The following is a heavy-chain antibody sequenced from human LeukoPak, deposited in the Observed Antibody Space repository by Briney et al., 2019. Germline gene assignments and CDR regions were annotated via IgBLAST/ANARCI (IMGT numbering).Heavy chain of an antibody. CDR1: GGSISSSSFY. CDR3: ARAHTLTGYWS. Sequence: SETLSLTCTVSGGSISSSSFYWGWIRQPPGKGLEWIGSMYHSGSTYYNPSLKSRVTTSVDTSENQFSLKLSSVTAADTAVYYCARAHTLTGYWSWGQGTLVTVSS. V-gene: IGHV4-39*07. J-gene: IGHJ5*02. D-gene: IGHD3-9*01. CDR2: MYHSGST.